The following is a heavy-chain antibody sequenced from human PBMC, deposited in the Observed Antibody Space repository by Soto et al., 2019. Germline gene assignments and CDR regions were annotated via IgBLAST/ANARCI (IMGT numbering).Heavy chain of an antibody. CDR3: ARRWNWFDP. J-gene: IGHJ5*02. Sequence: CIQQPPGKGLEWIGSIYYSGSTYYNPSLKSRVTISVDTSKNQFSLKLSSVTAADTAVYYCARRWNWFDPWGQGTLVTVSS. V-gene: IGHV4-39*01. CDR2: IYYSGST.